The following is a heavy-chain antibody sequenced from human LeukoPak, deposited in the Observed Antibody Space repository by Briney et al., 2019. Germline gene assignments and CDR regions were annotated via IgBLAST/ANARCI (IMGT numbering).Heavy chain of an antibody. D-gene: IGHD6-19*01. CDR2: ISISGDNT. V-gene: IGHV3-23*01. J-gene: IGHJ4*02. Sequence: PGGSLRLSCAASAFTFSNYAMSWVRQLPGKALEYVSVISISGDNTYYADSVRGRFTISRDNSQNTLYLQMNSLRLDDTAVYYCAKDVGQWLPHKKIGVFDYWGQGTLVTVSS. CDR1: AFTFSNYA. CDR3: AKDVGQWLPHKKIGVFDY.